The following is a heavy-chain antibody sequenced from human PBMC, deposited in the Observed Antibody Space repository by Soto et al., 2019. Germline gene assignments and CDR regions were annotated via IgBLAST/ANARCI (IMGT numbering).Heavy chain of an antibody. CDR3: AREEYYYGSGAFFDY. CDR1: GGTFSSYT. J-gene: IGHJ4*02. CDR2: IIPILGIA. V-gene: IGHV1-69*04. D-gene: IGHD3-10*01. Sequence: QVQLVHSGAEVKKPGSSVKVSCKASGGTFSSYTISWVRQAPGQGLEWMGRIIPILGIANYEQKFQGRVTITADKSTSTASMALSSLRSEDPAVSYWAREEYYYGSGAFFDYWGQGTLVTVSS.